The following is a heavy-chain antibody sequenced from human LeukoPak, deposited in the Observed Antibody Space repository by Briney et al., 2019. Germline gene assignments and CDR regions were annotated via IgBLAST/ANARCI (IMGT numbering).Heavy chain of an antibody. Sequence: PGGSLRLSCAASGFSFSSYWMSWVRQASGKGLEWVANIKQDGSEKDYVDSVKGRFTISRDNAKNSLYLQMNSLRAEDTAVYYCARGGLGYSGYGDNFNWFDPWGQGTLVTVSS. J-gene: IGHJ5*02. CDR1: GFSFSSYW. CDR2: IKQDGSEK. V-gene: IGHV3-7*01. D-gene: IGHD5-12*01. CDR3: ARGGLGYSGYGDNFNWFDP.